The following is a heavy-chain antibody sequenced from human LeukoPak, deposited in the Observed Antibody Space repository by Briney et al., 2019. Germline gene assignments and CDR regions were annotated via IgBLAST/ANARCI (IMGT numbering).Heavy chain of an antibody. CDR3: ARDYRISGGSCFDY. D-gene: IGHD2-15*01. J-gene: IGHJ4*02. V-gene: IGHV3-21*01. CDR2: ISSSSSYI. Sequence: PGGSLRLSCAASGFTFSSYSMNWVRQAPGKGLEWVSSISSSSSYIYYADSVKGRFTISRDNAKNSLYLQMNSLRAEDTAVYYCARDYRISGGSCFDYWGQGTLVTVSS. CDR1: GFTFSSYS.